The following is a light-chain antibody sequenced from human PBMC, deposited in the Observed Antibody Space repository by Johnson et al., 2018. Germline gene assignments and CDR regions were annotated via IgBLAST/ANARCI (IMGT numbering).Light chain of an antibody. CDR2: ENN. CDR3: GTWDSSLSYGNF. CDR1: SSNIGNNY. J-gene: IGLJ1*01. V-gene: IGLV1-51*02. Sequence: QSVLTQPPSVSAAPGQKVTISCSGSSSNIGNNYVSWYQQLPGTAPKLLIYENNKRPSGIPDRFSGSKSGTSATLGITGLQTGDEADYYCGTWDSSLSYGNFFGTGNKVTVL.